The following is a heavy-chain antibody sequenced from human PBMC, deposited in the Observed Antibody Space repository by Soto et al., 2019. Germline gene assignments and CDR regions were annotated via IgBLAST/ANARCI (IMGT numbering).Heavy chain of an antibody. J-gene: IGHJ1*01. CDR1: A. D-gene: IGHD2-21*02. V-gene: IGHV3-23*01. CDR2: ITRSGSEA. Sequence: AMSWVRKAPGKGLEHVASITRSGSEAFYGDSVRGRFSMSRDNSKNMLILEMNSLRVEDTARYYCAKEDSDSDCYRGSWAQASLVTVSS. CDR3: AKEDSDSDCYRGS.